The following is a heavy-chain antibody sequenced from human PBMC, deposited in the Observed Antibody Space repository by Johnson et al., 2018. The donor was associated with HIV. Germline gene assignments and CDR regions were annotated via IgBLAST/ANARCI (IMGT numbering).Heavy chain of an antibody. CDR2: ISGSGDST. J-gene: IGHJ3*02. CDR1: GFTFSSYA. D-gene: IGHD7-27*01. V-gene: IGHV3-23*04. CDR3: ARERGLGHAFDI. Sequence: MQLVESGGGLVQPGGSLRLSCAASGFTFSSYAMSWVRQAPGKGLEWVSAISGSGDSTYYADSVKSRFSISRDNSKNTLYLQMNSLRAEDTAVYYCARERGLGHAFDIWGQGTLVTVSS.